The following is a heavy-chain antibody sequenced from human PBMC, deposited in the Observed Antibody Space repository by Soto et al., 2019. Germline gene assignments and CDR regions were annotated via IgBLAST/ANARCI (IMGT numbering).Heavy chain of an antibody. D-gene: IGHD3-3*01. V-gene: IGHV4-39*01. CDR1: GGSISSSSYY. CDR2: IYYSGST. J-gene: IGHJ3*02. CDR3: ARPSVATIFGVVNDAFEI. Sequence: PSETLSLTCTVSGGSISSSSYYWGWIRQPPGKGLEWIGSIYYSGSTYYNPSLKSRVTISVDTSKNQFSLKLSSVTAADTAVYYCARPSVATIFGVVNDAFEIWGKGTMVTVSS.